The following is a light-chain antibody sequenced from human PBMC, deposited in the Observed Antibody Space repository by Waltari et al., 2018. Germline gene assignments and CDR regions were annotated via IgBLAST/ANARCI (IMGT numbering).Light chain of an antibody. CDR1: QSVLYSPNNKNY. J-gene: IGKJ2*01. CDR2: WAS. CDR3: LQYFSSPYS. V-gene: IGKV4-1*01. Sequence: DIVMTQSPDSLAVSLGERATINCKSSQSVLYSPNNKNYVAWYQHKPRQPPKLLIYWASARESGVPDRFSGSGSGTDFTLTITRLQAGDVAVYYCLQYFSSPYSFGQGTKLEIK.